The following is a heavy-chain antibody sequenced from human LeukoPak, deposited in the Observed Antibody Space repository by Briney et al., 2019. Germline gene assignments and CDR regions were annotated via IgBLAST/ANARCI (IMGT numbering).Heavy chain of an antibody. D-gene: IGHD3-22*01. V-gene: IGHV4-61*08. CDR3: ARHTGYYDSSGYYRYYFDY. J-gene: IGHJ4*02. CDR2: IYYSGST. CDR1: GGSISSGGYY. Sequence: SQTLSLTCTVSGGSISSGGYYWSWLRQPPGKGLEWIGYIYYSGSTNYNPSLKSRVTISVDTSKNQFSLKLSSVTAADTAVYYCARHTGYYDSSGYYRYYFDYWGQGTLVTVSS.